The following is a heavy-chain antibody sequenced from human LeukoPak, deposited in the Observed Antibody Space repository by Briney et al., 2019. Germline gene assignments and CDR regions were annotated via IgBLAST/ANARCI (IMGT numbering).Heavy chain of an antibody. D-gene: IGHD2-15*01. V-gene: IGHV3-11*01. J-gene: IGHJ6*02. CDR3: ARDWRMVVVRFGLEDYYYYGMDV. CDR2: ISSSGSTI. Sequence: GGALRLSCAASGFTFSDYDMSWIRQAPGKGLDWVSYISSSGSTIYYADSVKGRFTISRDNAKNSLYLQMNSLRAEDTAVYYCARDWRMVVVRFGLEDYYYYGMDVWGQGPTVTVSS. CDR1: GFTFSDYD.